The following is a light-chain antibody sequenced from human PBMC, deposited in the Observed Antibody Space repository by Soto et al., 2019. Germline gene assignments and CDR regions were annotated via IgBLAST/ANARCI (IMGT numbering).Light chain of an antibody. Sequence: QSALTQPASVSGSPGQSITISCTGTSSDIGTYNYVSWYQQLPGKAPRLMIYEVSNRPSGVSNRFSGSKSGNTASLTISGLQAEDEADYYCSSYTSSNTLVFGGGTKLTVL. J-gene: IGLJ2*01. CDR1: SSDIGTYNY. V-gene: IGLV2-14*01. CDR2: EVS. CDR3: SSYTSSNTLV.